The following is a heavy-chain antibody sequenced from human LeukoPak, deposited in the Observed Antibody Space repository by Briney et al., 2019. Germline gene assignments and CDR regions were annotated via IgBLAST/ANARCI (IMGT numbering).Heavy chain of an antibody. J-gene: IGHJ6*03. D-gene: IGHD6-13*01. Sequence: GGSLRLSCAASGFTFSSYAMSWVRQAPGKGLEWVSAISGSGGSTYYADSVKGRFTISRDNSKNTLYLQMNSLRAEDTAVYYCAKTNSSYYYYYYYYMDVWGKGTTVTVSS. CDR2: ISGSGGST. CDR3: AKTNSSYYYYYYYYMDV. V-gene: IGHV3-23*01. CDR1: GFTFSSYA.